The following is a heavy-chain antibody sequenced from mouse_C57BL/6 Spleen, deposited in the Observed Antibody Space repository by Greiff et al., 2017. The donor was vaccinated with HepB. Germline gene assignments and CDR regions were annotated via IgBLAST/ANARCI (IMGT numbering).Heavy chain of an antibody. J-gene: IGHJ2*01. CDR2: INPSSGYT. V-gene: IGHV1-4*01. D-gene: IGHD3-2*02. CDR3: ARLETAQATVDY. CDR1: GYTFTSYT. Sequence: QVHVKQSGAELARPGASVKMSCKASGYTFTSYTMHWVKQRPGQGLEWIGYINPSSGYTKYNQKFKDKATLTADKSSSTAYMQLSSLTSEDSAVYYCARLETAQATVDYWGQGTTLTVSS.